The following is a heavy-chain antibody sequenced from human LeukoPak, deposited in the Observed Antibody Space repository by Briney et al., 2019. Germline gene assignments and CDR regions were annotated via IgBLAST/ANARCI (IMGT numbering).Heavy chain of an antibody. J-gene: IGHJ6*02. V-gene: IGHV3-23*01. D-gene: IGHD2-2*01. CDR3: SSDCSSTSCYPGDYYYGMDV. Sequence: PGGSLRLSCAASGFTFSSYAMSWVRQAPGKGLEWVSAISGSGGSTYYADSVKGRFTISRDNAKNTLYLQMNSLRAEDTAVYYCSSDCSSTSCYPGDYYYGMDVWGQGTTVTVSS. CDR1: GFTFSSYA. CDR2: ISGSGGST.